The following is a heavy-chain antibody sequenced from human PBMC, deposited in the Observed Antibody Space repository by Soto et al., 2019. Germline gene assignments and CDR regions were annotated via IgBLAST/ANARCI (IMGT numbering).Heavy chain of an antibody. CDR1: GFTFSSYG. Sequence: QVQLVQSGGGVVQPGRSLRLSCAASGFTFSSYGMHWVRQAPGKGLEWVAVIWDDGSNKYYADYVKGRFTISRDNSNNRLYLQMTSRRAEDTAVYYCASNLGGDCTNGVCINFDFWGQGTLVTVSS. CDR3: ASNLGGDCTNGVCINFDF. J-gene: IGHJ4*02. V-gene: IGHV3-33*01. CDR2: IWDDGSNK. D-gene: IGHD2-8*01.